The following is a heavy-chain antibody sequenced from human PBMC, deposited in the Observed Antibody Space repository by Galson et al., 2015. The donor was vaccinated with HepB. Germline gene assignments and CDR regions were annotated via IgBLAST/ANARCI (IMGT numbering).Heavy chain of an antibody. CDR3: ARDSWVRGLNY. V-gene: IGHV1-2*04. CDR1: GYTFTGYY. CDR2: INPKSGGT. D-gene: IGHD3-10*01. J-gene: IGHJ4*02. Sequence: SVKVSCKASGYTFTGYYMHWVRQAPGQGLEWMGWINPKSGGTNYAQKFQGWVTMTRDTSISTAYMELSRLRSDDTAVYYCARDSWVRGLNYWGQGTLVTVSS.